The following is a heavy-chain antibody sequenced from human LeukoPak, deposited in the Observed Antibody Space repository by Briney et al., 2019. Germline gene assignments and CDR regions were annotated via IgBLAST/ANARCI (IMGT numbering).Heavy chain of an antibody. V-gene: IGHV3-23*01. CDR2: ISGSGGTT. D-gene: IGHD5-12*01. J-gene: IGHJ4*02. CDR3: AKGDVVTAIIPRDY. Sequence: PGGSLRLSCAASGFTFSSYAMSWVRQAPGKGLEWVSGISGSGGTTYYADSVQGRFPISRDNSKKTVFLQMSSLRAEDTAVYYCAKGDVVTAIIPRDYWGQGTLVTVSS. CDR1: GFTFSSYA.